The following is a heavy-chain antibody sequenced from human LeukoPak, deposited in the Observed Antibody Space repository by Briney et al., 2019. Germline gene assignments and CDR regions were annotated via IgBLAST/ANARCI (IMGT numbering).Heavy chain of an antibody. V-gene: IGHV3-30*18. CDR1: GFSLHSYG. Sequence: PGWSLTLSCAASGFSLHSYGLYWVRQAPGKGMEWRAVKLNDGINKYYAHAMKGRFTISRDNTKITLYLQMNSLRAEDTSVYYRAKYISAWVGEPYSWGQGTLVTVSS. J-gene: IGHJ5*02. D-gene: IGHD3-10*01. CDR2: KLNDGINK. CDR3: AKYISAWVGEPYS.